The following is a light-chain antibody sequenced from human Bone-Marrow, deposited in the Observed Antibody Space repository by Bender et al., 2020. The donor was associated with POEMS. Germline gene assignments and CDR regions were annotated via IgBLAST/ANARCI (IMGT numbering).Light chain of an antibody. V-gene: IGLV1-44*01. CDR3: CSYATLTTWV. CDR1: TSNIAGNF. J-gene: IGLJ3*02. CDR2: STN. Sequence: QSVLTQPPSVSGAPGQRVTISCSGSTSNIAGNFVYWYQQFPGTAPKLLIYSTNQRPSGVSHRFSGSKSGNTASLTISGLQAGDEASYYCCSYATLTTWVFGGGTKVTVL.